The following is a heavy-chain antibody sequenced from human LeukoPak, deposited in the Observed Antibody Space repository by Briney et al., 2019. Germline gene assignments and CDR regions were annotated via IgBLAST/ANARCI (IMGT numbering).Heavy chain of an antibody. Sequence: ASVKVSCEASGYTFTGYYMHWVRQAPGQGLEWMGWINPNSGGTNYAQKFQGRVTMTRDTSISTAYMELSRLRSDDTAVYYCARAGIAVGGIPLLFYGMDVWGQGATVNVSS. CDR3: ARAGIAVGGIPLLFYGMDV. J-gene: IGHJ6*02. CDR1: GYTFTGYY. V-gene: IGHV1-2*02. CDR2: INPNSGGT. D-gene: IGHD6-19*01.